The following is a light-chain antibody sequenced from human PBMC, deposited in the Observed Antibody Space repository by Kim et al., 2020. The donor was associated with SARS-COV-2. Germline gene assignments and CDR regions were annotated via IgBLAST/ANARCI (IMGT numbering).Light chain of an antibody. Sequence: VSPGHTASITCSGDKLWDKYACWYQQKPGQSPVLVIYQDSKRPSGIPERFSGSNSGNTATLTISGTQAMDEADYYCQAWDSSTYYVFGTGTKVTVL. J-gene: IGLJ1*01. CDR3: QAWDSSTYYV. CDR1: KLWDKY. V-gene: IGLV3-1*01. CDR2: QDS.